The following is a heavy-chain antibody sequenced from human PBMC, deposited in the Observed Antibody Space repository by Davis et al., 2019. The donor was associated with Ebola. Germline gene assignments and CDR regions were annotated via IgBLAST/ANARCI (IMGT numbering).Heavy chain of an antibody. CDR3: ARANSSSSRPFDC. CDR2: ISYDGSNK. V-gene: IGHV3-30-3*01. D-gene: IGHD6-6*01. Sequence: PGGSLRLSCAASGFTVSSNYMSWVRQAPGKGLEWVAVISYDGSNKYYADSVKGRFTISRDNSKNTLYLQMNSLRAEDTAVYYCARANSSSSRPFDCWGQGTLVTVSS. CDR1: GFTVSSNY. J-gene: IGHJ4*02.